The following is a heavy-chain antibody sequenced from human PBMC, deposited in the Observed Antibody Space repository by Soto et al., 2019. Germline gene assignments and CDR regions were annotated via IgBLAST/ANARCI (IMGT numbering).Heavy chain of an antibody. V-gene: IGHV4-59*08. Sequence: SATLSLTCTVSGGSVSSXYXXWXXXXXGKGLEWIGYIYYSGSTKYKPSLKSRVTISVDTSKNQSSLKVSSATAAFTAVYYCARQSNRNYGLYDVDYWGLGALVTVSS. CDR2: IYYSGST. CDR1: GGSVSSXY. D-gene: IGHD4-4*01. CDR3: ARQSNRNYGLYDVDY. J-gene: IGHJ4*02.